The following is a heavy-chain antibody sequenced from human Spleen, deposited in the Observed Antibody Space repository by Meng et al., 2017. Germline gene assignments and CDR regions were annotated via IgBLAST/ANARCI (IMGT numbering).Heavy chain of an antibody. D-gene: IGHD4-11*01. J-gene: IGHJ4*02. CDR1: GGSFSDYY. CDR2: INHSGST. Sequence: LSCVVSGGSFSDYYWSWIRQPPGKGLEWIGEINHSGSTNYNPSLESRATISVDTSQNNLSLKLSSATATDTAVYYCARGPTTMAHDFDYWGQGTLVTVSS. CDR3: ARGPTTMAHDFDY. V-gene: IGHV4-34*01.